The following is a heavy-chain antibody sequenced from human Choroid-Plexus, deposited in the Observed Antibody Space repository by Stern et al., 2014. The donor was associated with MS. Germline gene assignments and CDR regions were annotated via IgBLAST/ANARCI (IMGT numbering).Heavy chain of an antibody. CDR2: IKEDGFEK. Sequence: EVQLVESGGGLVQPGGSLRLSCVASGFTFSNYWLSWDRQAPGKGLEWVATIKEDGFEKYYVDSVKGRFTISRDDAKNSLYLQMNSLRVEDTAVFYCARMDRGNYDFWSGSYDYWFDSWGQGTLVTVSS. J-gene: IGHJ5*01. CDR3: ARMDRGNYDFWSGSYDYWFDS. D-gene: IGHD3-3*01. CDR1: GFTFSNYW. V-gene: IGHV3-7*01.